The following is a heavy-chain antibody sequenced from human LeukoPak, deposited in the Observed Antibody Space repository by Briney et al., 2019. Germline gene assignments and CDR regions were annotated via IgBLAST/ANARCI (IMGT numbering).Heavy chain of an antibody. V-gene: IGHV4-34*01. Sequence: SETLSLTCAVYGGSFSGYYWSWIRQPPGKGLEWIGEINHSGSTNYNPSPKSRVTISVDTSKNQFSLKLSSVTAADTAVYYCARSPTVTTWIDYWGQGTLVTVSS. CDR3: ARSPTVTTWIDY. J-gene: IGHJ4*02. CDR1: GGSFSGYY. D-gene: IGHD4-17*01. CDR2: INHSGST.